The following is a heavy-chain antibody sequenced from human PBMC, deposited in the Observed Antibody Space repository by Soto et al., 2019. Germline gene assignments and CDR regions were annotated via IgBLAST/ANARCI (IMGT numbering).Heavy chain of an antibody. J-gene: IGHJ5*02. CDR3: ARDRPRLAMTDFIPSGQLDP. Sequence: QVQLVQSGAEVKKPGSSVKVSCKASGGSFSSFTISWVRQAPGQGLEWMGGIIPLFGSTNYAQKFQGRVTITADESTSTAYMELNNLRSEDTAVYYCARDRPRLAMTDFIPSGQLDPWGQGTLVTVS. V-gene: IGHV1-69*01. D-gene: IGHD2-21*01. CDR2: IIPLFGST. CDR1: GGSFSSFT.